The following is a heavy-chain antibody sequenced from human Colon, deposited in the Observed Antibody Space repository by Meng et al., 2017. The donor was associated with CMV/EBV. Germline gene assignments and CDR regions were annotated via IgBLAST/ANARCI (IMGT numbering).Heavy chain of an antibody. D-gene: IGHD3-10*01. Sequence: GGSLRLSCEASGFSLNFYAIYWVRQAPGKGLEWVALITYRGGIQYADSVKGRFIISRDDSKSMVSLEMDSLTKDDTAHYYCARAYSGSGSLNYGMDVWGHGATVTVSS. CDR2: ITYRGGIQ. CDR1: GFSLNFYA. J-gene: IGHJ6*02. CDR3: ARAYSGSGSLNYGMDV. V-gene: IGHV3-30*04.